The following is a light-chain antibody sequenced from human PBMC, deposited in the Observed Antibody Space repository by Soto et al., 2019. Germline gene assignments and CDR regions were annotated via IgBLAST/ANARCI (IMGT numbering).Light chain of an antibody. CDR2: GAS. CDR3: QQYNNRPPWT. V-gene: IGKV3-15*01. Sequence: EIVMTQSPATLSVSPGERATLSCRASQSVSSNLAWYQQKPGQAPRLLIYGASTRATGIPARFSGSRSGTEFTVTISSLQSEDCAVYYCQQYNNRPPWTFGQGTKVEIK. J-gene: IGKJ1*01. CDR1: QSVSSN.